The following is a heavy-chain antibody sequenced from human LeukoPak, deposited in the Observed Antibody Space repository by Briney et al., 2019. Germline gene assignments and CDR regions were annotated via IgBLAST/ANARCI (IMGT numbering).Heavy chain of an antibody. Sequence: GGSLRLSCAASGFTFSSYALHWVRQAPGKGLEWVALIWFDGNNKYFADSVKGRFTISRDNSKNTMYLQMNSLRAEDTAVYYCAKDLRYSLGASDIWGQGTMVTVSS. CDR2: IWFDGNNK. CDR3: AKDLRYSLGASDI. J-gene: IGHJ3*02. CDR1: GFTFSSYA. V-gene: IGHV3-33*06. D-gene: IGHD5-12*01.